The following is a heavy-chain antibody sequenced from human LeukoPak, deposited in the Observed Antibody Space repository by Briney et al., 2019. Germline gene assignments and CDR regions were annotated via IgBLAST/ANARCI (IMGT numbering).Heavy chain of an antibody. Sequence: ASVKVSCKASGYTFTGYYMHWVRQAPGQGLEWMGRINPNSGGTNYAQKFQGRVTMTRDTSISIAYMELSRLRSDDTAVYYCARVCSSTSCAPDYWGQGTLVTVSS. CDR1: GYTFTGYY. J-gene: IGHJ4*02. D-gene: IGHD2-2*01. CDR2: INPNSGGT. CDR3: ARVCSSTSCAPDY. V-gene: IGHV1-2*06.